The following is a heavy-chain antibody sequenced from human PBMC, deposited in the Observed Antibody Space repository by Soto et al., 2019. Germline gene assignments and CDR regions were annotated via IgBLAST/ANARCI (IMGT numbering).Heavy chain of an antibody. Sequence: GGSLRLSCAASGFTFSNYAMNWVRQAPGQGLERVSAISGSGGSTYHADSVKGRFTISRDNSKNTLYLQMNTLRAEDTAVYYCAKGSYYDILTGYLMGTWFDPWGQGTLVTVSS. V-gene: IGHV3-23*01. CDR1: GFTFSNYA. D-gene: IGHD3-9*01. CDR2: ISGSGGST. CDR3: AKGSYYDILTGYLMGTWFDP. J-gene: IGHJ5*02.